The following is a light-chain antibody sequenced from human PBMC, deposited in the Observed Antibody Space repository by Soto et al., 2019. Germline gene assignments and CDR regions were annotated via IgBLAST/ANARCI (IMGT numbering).Light chain of an antibody. CDR3: QQYNTYST. Sequence: DIHMTQSPSSLSAFLGDRVPITCQASQDINKNLIWYQQKPGKAPKLLIYDASTLQSGVPSRFSGSGSGTEFTLTISSLQPDDFATYYCQQYNTYSTFGQGTRLEIK. J-gene: IGKJ5*01. CDR2: DAS. CDR1: QDINKN. V-gene: IGKV1-16*01.